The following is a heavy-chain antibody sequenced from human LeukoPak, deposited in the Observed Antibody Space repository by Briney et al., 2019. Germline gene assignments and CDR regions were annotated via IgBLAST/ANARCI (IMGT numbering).Heavy chain of an antibody. CDR2: IYYSGST. CDR1: GGSISSYY. D-gene: IGHD5-12*01. J-gene: IGHJ3*02. CDR3: ARDSGYGLPIDAFDI. Sequence: PSETLSLTCTVSGGSISSYYWSWIRQPPGKGLEWIGYIYYSGSTNYNPSLKSRVTISVDTSKNQFSLKLSSATAADTAVYYCARDSGYGLPIDAFDIWGQGTMVTVSS. V-gene: IGHV4-59*01.